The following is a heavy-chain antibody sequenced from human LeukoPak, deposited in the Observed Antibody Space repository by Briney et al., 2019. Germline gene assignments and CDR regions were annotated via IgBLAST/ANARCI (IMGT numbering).Heavy chain of an antibody. CDR2: INSDGSST. CDR3: ARAGIAAAGNGKDWFDP. V-gene: IGHV3-74*01. D-gene: IGHD6-13*01. Sequence: PGGSLRLSCTASGFTFSSYWMHWVRQAPGKGLVWVSRINSDGSSTSYADSVKGRFTISRDNAKNTLYLQMNSLRAEDTAVYYCARAGIAAAGNGKDWFDPWGQGTLVTVSS. CDR1: GFTFSSYW. J-gene: IGHJ5*02.